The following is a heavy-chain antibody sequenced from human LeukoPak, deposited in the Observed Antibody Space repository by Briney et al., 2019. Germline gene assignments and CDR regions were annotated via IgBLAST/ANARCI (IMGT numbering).Heavy chain of an antibody. CDR2: INPNSGDT. J-gene: IGHJ4*02. CDR1: GYTFTGYY. CDR3: ARIKWSAAND. D-gene: IGHD6-13*01. Sequence: ASVRVSCKASGYTFTGYYMHWVRQAPGQGLEWMGWINPNSGDTNYDQKFQGRVTMSRDTSISTAYMDLSGLRSDDTAVYYCARIKWSAANDWGQGTLVTVSS. V-gene: IGHV1-2*02.